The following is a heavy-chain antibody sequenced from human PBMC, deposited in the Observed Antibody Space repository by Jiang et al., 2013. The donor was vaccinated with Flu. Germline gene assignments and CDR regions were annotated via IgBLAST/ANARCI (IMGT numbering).Heavy chain of an antibody. CDR2: XNPSGHIT. D-gene: IGHD7-27*01. J-gene: IGHJ4*02. V-gene: IGHV1-46*01. Sequence: SGAEVKTPGASVDISCRASGYTFVNYFVQWVRQAPGQGLEWMVTXNPSGHITKYAQKFQGRITTTRDVSTSTVHMELSSLTSDDTAVYYCVRDQNWAMDYWGQGTLVTVSS. CDR1: GYTFVNYF. CDR3: VRDQNWAMDY.